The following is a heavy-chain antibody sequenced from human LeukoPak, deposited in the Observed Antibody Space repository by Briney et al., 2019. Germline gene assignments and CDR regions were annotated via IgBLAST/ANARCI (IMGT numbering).Heavy chain of an antibody. V-gene: IGHV1-69*13. CDR1: GGTFSTFA. CDR3: ATSPTGYSPGY. J-gene: IGHJ4*02. CDR2: IIPILGTA. D-gene: IGHD4-23*01. Sequence: SVKVSCKASGGTFSTFALSWVRPAPGQGPDWMGGIIPILGTANYAQKFQGRVTITADESTSTAYMELSSLTSEDTAVYYCATSPTGYSPGYWGQGTLVTVSS.